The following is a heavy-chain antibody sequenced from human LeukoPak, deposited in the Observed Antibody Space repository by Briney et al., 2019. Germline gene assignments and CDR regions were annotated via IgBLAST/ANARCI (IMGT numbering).Heavy chain of an antibody. D-gene: IGHD2-21*02. CDR3: ATVVTHQSLFHY. CDR2: ISAYNGNT. Sequence: GASVKVSCKASGYTFTSYGISWVRQAPGQGLEWMGWISAYNGNTNYAQKLQGRVTMTEDTSTDTAYMELSSLRSEDTAVYYCATVVTHQSLFHYWGQGTLVTVSS. V-gene: IGHV1-18*01. CDR1: GYTFTSYG. J-gene: IGHJ4*02.